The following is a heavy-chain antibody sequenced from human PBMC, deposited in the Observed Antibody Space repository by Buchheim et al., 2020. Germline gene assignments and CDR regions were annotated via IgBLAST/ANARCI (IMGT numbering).Heavy chain of an antibody. D-gene: IGHD3-22*01. CDR3: ARARYYYDSSGYSPYYFDY. Sequence: EVQLVESGGGLVQPGGSLRLSCAASGFTVSSNYMGWVRQAPGKGLEWVSVIYSGGSTYYADSVKGRFTISRDNSKNTLYLQMNSLRAEDTAVYYCARARYYYDSSGYSPYYFDYWGQGTL. J-gene: IGHJ4*02. CDR2: IYSGGST. CDR1: GFTVSSNY. V-gene: IGHV3-66*01.